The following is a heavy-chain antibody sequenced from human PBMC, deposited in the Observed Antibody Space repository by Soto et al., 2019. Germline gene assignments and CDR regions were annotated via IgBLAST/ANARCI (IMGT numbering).Heavy chain of an antibody. D-gene: IGHD3-3*01. J-gene: IGHJ3*02. Sequence: QVQLVESGGGVVQPGRSLRLSCAASGFTFSSYGMHWVRQAPGKGLEWVAVISYDGSNKYYADSVKGRFTISRDNSKNTLYRQMNSLRAEDTAVYYCAKDDKPARFLEWLSSDAFDIWGQGTMVTVSS. CDR1: GFTFSSYG. CDR3: AKDDKPARFLEWLSSDAFDI. CDR2: ISYDGSNK. V-gene: IGHV3-30*18.